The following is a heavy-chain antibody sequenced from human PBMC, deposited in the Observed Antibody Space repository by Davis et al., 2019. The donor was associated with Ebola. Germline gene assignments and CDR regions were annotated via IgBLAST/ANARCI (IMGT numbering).Heavy chain of an antibody. CDR1: GFTFNSYA. V-gene: IGHV3-23*01. D-gene: IGHD3-10*01. J-gene: IGHJ6*02. CDR3: AKGGSVYYYYGMDV. Sequence: PGGSLRLSCAASGFTFNSYAMSWVRQAPGKGLEWVSAISGSGASTYYADSVKGRFTISRDNSKNTLYLQMNSLRAEDTAVYYCAKGGSVYYYYGMDVWGQGTTVTVSS. CDR2: ISGSGAST.